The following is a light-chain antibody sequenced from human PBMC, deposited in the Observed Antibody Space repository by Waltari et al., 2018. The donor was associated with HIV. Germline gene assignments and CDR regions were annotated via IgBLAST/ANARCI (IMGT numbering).Light chain of an antibody. Sequence: QTVVTQEPSLSVSPGGTITLTCGLTSGSVSTSYYPSWYQQTPGQAQHTRVSATNTRSSGVPDRVSGTILGNKAALTITWAQADDDSAFYCVRYMGSGIPMFGGGTKLTVL. CDR2: ATN. J-gene: IGLJ3*02. V-gene: IGLV8-61*01. CDR3: VRYMGSGIPM. CDR1: SGSVSTSYY.